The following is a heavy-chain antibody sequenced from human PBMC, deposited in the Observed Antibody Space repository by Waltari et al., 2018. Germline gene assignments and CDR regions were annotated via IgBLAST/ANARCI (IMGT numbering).Heavy chain of an antibody. Sequence: QVQLQESGPGLVKPSQTLSLTCTVSGGSVSSGNYYWSWIRQPAGKGLEWIGRIYTSGNTNYTPALKSRVTMSADTSQNQISLRLGSVTAADTAVYYCAMLDYGGNGHAFDVWGQGTVVTVSS. V-gene: IGHV4-61*02. D-gene: IGHD4-17*01. CDR2: IYTSGNT. J-gene: IGHJ3*01. CDR1: GGSVSSGNYY. CDR3: AMLDYGGNGHAFDV.